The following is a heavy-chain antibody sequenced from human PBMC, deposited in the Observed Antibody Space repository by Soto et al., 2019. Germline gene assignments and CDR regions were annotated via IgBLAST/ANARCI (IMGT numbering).Heavy chain of an antibody. CDR1: GFTVSSNY. J-gene: IGHJ6*03. V-gene: IGHV3-66*01. CDR2: IYSGGST. CDR3: ASDYGDYRYYYMDV. Sequence: GSLRLSCAASGFTVSSNYMSWVRQAPGKGLEWVSVIYSGGSTYYADSVKGRFTISRDNSKNTLYLQMNSLRAEDTAVYYCASDYGDYRYYYMDVWGKGTTVTVSS. D-gene: IGHD4-17*01.